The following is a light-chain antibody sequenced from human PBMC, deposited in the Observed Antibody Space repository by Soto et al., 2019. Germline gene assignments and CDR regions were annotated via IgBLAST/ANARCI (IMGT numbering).Light chain of an antibody. J-gene: IGKJ2*01. Sequence: EIVLTQSPGTLSLSPGERATLSCRASQSISSTYLAWYQQKPGQAPRLLIYGISTRATGIPDRFRGSGSGTDFTLTISRLEPEDFAVYYCQQYGSSPYTFGQGTKLEIK. CDR3: QQYGSSPYT. V-gene: IGKV3-20*01. CDR2: GIS. CDR1: QSISSTY.